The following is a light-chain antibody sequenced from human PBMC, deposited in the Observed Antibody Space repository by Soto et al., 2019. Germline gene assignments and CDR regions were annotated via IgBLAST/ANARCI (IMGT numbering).Light chain of an antibody. CDR3: QQYGSPPAT. V-gene: IGKV3-20*01. J-gene: IGKJ5*01. Sequence: IVLKMSPGTLSLSPAQRATLSCRASQSVSSSSVAWYRQRPGQAPRLLIYAVSSRATGIPDRFSGSGSGTDFTLTIIRLEPEDFALYYCQQYGSPPATFGQGTRLEIK. CDR2: AVS. CDR1: QSVSSSS.